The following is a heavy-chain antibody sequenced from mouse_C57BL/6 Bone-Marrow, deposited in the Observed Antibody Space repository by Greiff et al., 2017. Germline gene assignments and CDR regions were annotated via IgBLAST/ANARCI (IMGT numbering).Heavy chain of an antibody. J-gene: IGHJ1*03. Sequence: VQLQQSGAELVRPGSSVKLSCKASGYTFTSYWMDWVKQRPGQGLEWIGNIYPSDSETHYNQKFKDKATLTVDKSSSTAYMQLSSLTSEDSAVYFCARRGDGYRYFDVWGTGTTVTFSS. CDR2: IYPSDSET. CDR1: GYTFTSYW. V-gene: IGHV1-61*01. CDR3: ARRGDGYRYFDV. D-gene: IGHD2-3*01.